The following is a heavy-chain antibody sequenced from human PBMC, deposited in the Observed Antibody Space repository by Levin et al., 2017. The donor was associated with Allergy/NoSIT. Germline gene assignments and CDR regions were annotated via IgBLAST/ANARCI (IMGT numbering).Heavy chain of an antibody. J-gene: IGHJ4*02. CDR2: ISWNSDHI. CDR3: GKDRGTVTTRGPFDN. D-gene: IGHD4-17*01. Sequence: SCAASGFTFDDYAMHWVRQVPGKGLEWVSGISWNSDHIGYADSVKGRFTISRDNAKNSLYLQMNSLRVEDTALYYCGKDRGTVTTRGPFDNWGQGTLVTVSS. CDR1: GFTFDDYA. V-gene: IGHV3-9*01.